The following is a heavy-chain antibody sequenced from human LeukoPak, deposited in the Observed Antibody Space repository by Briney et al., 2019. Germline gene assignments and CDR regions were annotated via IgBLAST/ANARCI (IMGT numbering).Heavy chain of an antibody. CDR3: ARVRERAAAGTPYFDY. D-gene: IGHD6-13*01. CDR2: ISYDGSNK. V-gene: IGHV3-30-3*01. Sequence: GRSLRLSCAASGFTFSSYAMHWVRQAPGKGLEWVAVISYDGSNKYYADSVKGRFTISRDNSKNTLYLQMNRLRAEDTAVYYCARVRERAAAGTPYFDYWGQGTLVTVSS. J-gene: IGHJ4*02. CDR1: GFTFSSYA.